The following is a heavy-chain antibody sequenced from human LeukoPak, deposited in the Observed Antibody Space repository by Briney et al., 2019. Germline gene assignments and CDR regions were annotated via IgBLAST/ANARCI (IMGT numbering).Heavy chain of an antibody. CDR3: ARDVPGFLEGPDAFDI. V-gene: IGHV3-48*04. CDR1: GFTFSSYS. J-gene: IGHJ3*02. Sequence: GGSLRLSCAVSGFTFSSYSMNWVRQAPGKGLEWVSYISGTSSTIYYADSVKGRFTISRDNAGNSLCLQMNSLRAEDTAVYYCARDVPGFLEGPDAFDIWGRGTMVTVSP. D-gene: IGHD3-3*01. CDR2: ISGTSSTI.